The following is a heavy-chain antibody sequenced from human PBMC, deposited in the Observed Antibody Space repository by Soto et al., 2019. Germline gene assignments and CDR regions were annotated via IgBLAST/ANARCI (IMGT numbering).Heavy chain of an antibody. CDR3: ARGRLAAAGTPPDY. CDR1: GGSFSGYY. CDR2: INHSGST. V-gene: IGHV4-34*01. J-gene: IGHJ4*02. Sequence: PSETLSLTCAVYGGSFSGYYWSWIRQPPGKGLEWIGEINHSGSTNYNPSLKSRVTISVDTSKNQFSLKLSSVTAADTAVYYCARGRLAAAGTPPDYWGQGTLVTVS. D-gene: IGHD6-13*01.